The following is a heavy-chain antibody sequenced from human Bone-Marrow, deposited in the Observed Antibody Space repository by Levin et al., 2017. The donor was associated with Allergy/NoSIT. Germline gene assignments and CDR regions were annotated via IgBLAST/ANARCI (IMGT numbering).Heavy chain of an antibody. J-gene: IGHJ4*02. CDR3: VHSRPDYYYGGGSDFYFDY. Sequence: ESGPTLVKPTQTLTLTCNFSGFSLTTSEVNVGWIRQPPGKALECLAVIYGNGDTRYSPSLKRRLTINKDTSKNQVVLTMTNMDPVDTGTYYCVHSRPDYYYGGGSDFYFDYWGQGALVTVSS. CDR2: IYGNGDT. V-gene: IGHV2-5*01. D-gene: IGHD3-10*01. CDR1: GFSLTTSEVN.